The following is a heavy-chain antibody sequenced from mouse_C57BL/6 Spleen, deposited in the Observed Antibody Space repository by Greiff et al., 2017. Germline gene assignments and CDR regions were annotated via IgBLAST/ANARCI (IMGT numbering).Heavy chain of an antibody. CDR2: IDPEDGDT. Sequence: VQLQQSGAELVRPGASVKLSCTASGFNIKDYYMHWVKQRPEQGLEWIGRIDPEDGDTEYAPKFQGKATMTADTSSNTAYLRLSSLTSEDTAVYYCTLFITTVVGYWGQGTTLTVSS. V-gene: IGHV14-1*01. CDR3: TLFITTVVGY. J-gene: IGHJ2*01. D-gene: IGHD1-1*01. CDR1: GFNIKDYY.